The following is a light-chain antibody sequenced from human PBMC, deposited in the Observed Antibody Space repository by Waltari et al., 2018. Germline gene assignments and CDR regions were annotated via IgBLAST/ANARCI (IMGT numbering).Light chain of an antibody. CDR3: SSYTRSSTYV. J-gene: IGLJ1*01. CDR2: EVS. CDR1: SSDVGTHNR. Sequence: QSALTQPPSVSGAPGQSVTISCTGTSSDVGTHNRLSWYQQPPGTAPKLMIYEVSNRPSGVPDRFSGSKYGNTASLTISGLQADDEADYYCSSYTRSSTYVFGTGTKVTVL. V-gene: IGLV2-18*02.